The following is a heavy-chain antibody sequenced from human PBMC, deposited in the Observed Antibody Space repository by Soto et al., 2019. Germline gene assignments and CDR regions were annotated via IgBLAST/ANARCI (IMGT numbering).Heavy chain of an antibody. J-gene: IGHJ4*02. Sequence: QVQLQQWGAGLVKPSETLSLSCAVYGQSFSGHSWAWIRQPPGKGLEWIGEISESGSTYYNPSLTSRVTTSTDTSKSQFCLKRNSVTAADTAAYFCARGSGIVALPGELEDVNYDFWGQGALVNVYS. V-gene: IGHV4-34*01. CDR2: ISESGST. CDR3: ARGSGIVALPGELEDVNYDF. D-gene: IGHD1-1*01. CDR1: GQSFSGHS.